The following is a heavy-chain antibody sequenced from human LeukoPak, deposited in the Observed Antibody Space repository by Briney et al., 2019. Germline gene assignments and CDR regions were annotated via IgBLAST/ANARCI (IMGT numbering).Heavy chain of an antibody. CDR1: GGTFSSYA. V-gene: IGHV1-69*13. CDR3: ARGYCSGGSCYFDY. J-gene: IGHJ4*02. CDR2: IIPIFGTA. Sequence: SVKVSCKASGGTFSSYAISWVRQAPGQGLEWMGGIIPIFGTANYAQKFQGRVTITADESTSTAYMELSSLRSEDTAVYYCARGYCSGGSCYFDYWGQGTLVTVSS. D-gene: IGHD2-15*01.